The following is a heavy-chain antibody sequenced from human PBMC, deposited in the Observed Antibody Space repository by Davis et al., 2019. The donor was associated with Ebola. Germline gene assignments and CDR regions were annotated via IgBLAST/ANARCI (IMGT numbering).Heavy chain of an antibody. V-gene: IGHV1-46*01. Sequence: AASVKVSCKASGYTFANYGITWVRQAPGQGLEWMGIINPSGGRTSYAQKFQGRVTMTRDTSTTTVYMELSSLRSEDTAVYYCAREHIVVVTAIHYYYGMDVWGKGTTVTVSS. D-gene: IGHD2-21*02. J-gene: IGHJ6*04. CDR3: AREHIVVVTAIHYYYGMDV. CDR2: INPSGGRT. CDR1: GYTFANYG.